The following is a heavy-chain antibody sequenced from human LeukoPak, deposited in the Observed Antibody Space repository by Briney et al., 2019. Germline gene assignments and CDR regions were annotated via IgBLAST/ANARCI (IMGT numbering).Heavy chain of an antibody. Sequence: SETLSLTCTVSGGSISSGSYYWGWIRQPPGKGLEWIGSIYYSGSTYYNPSLKSRVTISVDTSKNQFSLKLSSVTAADTAVYYCARRAQSSSWSFDYWGQGTLVTVSS. CDR2: IYYSGST. J-gene: IGHJ4*02. V-gene: IGHV4-39*01. CDR1: GGSISSGSYY. CDR3: ARRAQSSSWSFDY. D-gene: IGHD6-13*01.